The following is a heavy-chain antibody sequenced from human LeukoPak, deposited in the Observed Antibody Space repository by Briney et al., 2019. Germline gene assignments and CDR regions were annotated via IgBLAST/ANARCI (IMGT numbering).Heavy chain of an antibody. J-gene: IGHJ4*02. CDR3: ARRGGIAAAAPGY. V-gene: IGHV4-39*07. D-gene: IGHD6-13*01. CDR2: INHSGST. CDR1: GGSISSSSHY. Sequence: PSETLSLTCTVSGGSISSSSHYWGWIRQPPGKGLEWIGQINHSGSTNYNPSLKSRVTISVDTSKNQFSLKLSSVTAADTAVYYCARRGGIAAAAPGYWGQGTLVTVSS.